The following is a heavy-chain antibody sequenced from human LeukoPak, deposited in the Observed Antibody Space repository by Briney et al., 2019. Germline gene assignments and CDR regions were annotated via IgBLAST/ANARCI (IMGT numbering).Heavy chain of an antibody. CDR3: AKVSGGGLYYDGMDV. Sequence: GGSLRLSCAASGFTFSSYAMHWVRQAPGKGLEWVSVISGSGGTTYYADSVKGRFTISRDSSKNTLYLQMYSLRAEDTAVYYCAKVSGGGLYYDGMDVWGQGTTVTVSS. CDR1: GFTFSSYA. D-gene: IGHD1-14*01. J-gene: IGHJ6*02. CDR2: ISGSGGTT. V-gene: IGHV3-23*01.